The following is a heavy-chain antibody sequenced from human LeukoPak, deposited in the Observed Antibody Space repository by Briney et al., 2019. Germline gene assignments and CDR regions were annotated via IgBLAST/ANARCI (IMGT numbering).Heavy chain of an antibody. V-gene: IGHV1-69*13. CDR2: IIPIFGTA. CDR3: ARDPLAYCGGDCYSDSFDY. D-gene: IGHD2-21*02. Sequence: GASVKVSCKASGGTFSSYAISWVRQAPGQGLEWMGGIIPIFGTANYAQKFQGRVTITADESTSTAYMELSSLRSEDTAVYYRARDPLAYCGGDCYSDSFDYWGQGTLVTASS. J-gene: IGHJ4*02. CDR1: GGTFSSYA.